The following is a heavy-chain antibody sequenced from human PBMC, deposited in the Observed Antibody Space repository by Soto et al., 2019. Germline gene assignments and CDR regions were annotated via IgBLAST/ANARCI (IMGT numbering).Heavy chain of an antibody. CDR1: GYTFTGYG. CDR2: ISAYNGNT. J-gene: IGHJ3*02. V-gene: IGHV1-18*04. Sequence: GASVKVSCKASGYTFTGYGISWVRQAPGQGLEWMGWISAYNGNTNYAQKLQGRVTMATDTSTSTAYMELRSLRSDDTAVYYCARYGIAAAGDDAFDIWGQGTMVTVSS. CDR3: ARYGIAAAGDDAFDI. D-gene: IGHD6-13*01.